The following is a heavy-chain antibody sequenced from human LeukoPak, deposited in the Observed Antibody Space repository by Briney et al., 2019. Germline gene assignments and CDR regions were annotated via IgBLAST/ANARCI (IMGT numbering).Heavy chain of an antibody. D-gene: IGHD3-22*01. CDR3: ARDYYDSSGYRFDY. CDR1: GYTFTSYT. Sequence: ASVKVSCKASGYTFTSYTMHWMRQAPGQRLEWMGWINAGNGNTKYSQRFQGRVTITRDTSASTAYMELSSLRSEDTAVYYCARDYYDSSGYRFDYWGQGTLVTVSS. V-gene: IGHV1-3*01. J-gene: IGHJ4*02. CDR2: INAGNGNT.